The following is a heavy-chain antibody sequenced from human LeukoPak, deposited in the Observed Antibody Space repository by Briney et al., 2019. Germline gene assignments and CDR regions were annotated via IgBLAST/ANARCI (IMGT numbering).Heavy chain of an antibody. J-gene: IGHJ4*02. Sequence: GGSLRLSCAASGFTFSSYWMHWVRQAPGKGLVWVSRINSDGGSTSYADSVKGRFTISRDNAKNTLYLQMNSLRAEDTAVYYCARAPGIAAAGTRYWGQGTLVTVSS. CDR3: ARAPGIAAAGTRY. D-gene: IGHD6-13*01. CDR1: GFTFSSYW. V-gene: IGHV3-74*01. CDR2: INSDGGST.